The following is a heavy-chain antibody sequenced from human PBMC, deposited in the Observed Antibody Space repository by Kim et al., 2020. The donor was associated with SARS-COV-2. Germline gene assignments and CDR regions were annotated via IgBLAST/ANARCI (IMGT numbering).Heavy chain of an antibody. D-gene: IGHD3-22*01. CDR2: ISYDGSNK. CDR3: ARVHPMGSGYYPIGFDP. V-gene: IGHV3-30-3*01. Sequence: GGSLRLSCAASGFTFSSYAMHWVRQAPGKGLEWVAVISYDGSNKYYADSVKGRFTISRDNSKNTLYLQMNSLRAEDTAVYYCARVHPMGSGYYPIGFDP. CDR1: GFTFSSYA. J-gene: IGHJ5*02.